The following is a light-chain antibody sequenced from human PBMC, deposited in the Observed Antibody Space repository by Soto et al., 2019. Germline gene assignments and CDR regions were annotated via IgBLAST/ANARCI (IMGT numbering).Light chain of an antibody. V-gene: IGLV7-46*01. CDR3: MVSYSGAHV. Sequence: QAVVTQEPSLTVSPGGTVTLTCGSSTGAVTSGHFPYWFQQKPGQAPRTLIYDTSNKYSWTPARFSGSLLGGKAALTLSGAQSEDEADYHCMVSYSGAHVFGTGTKVTVL. CDR2: DTS. CDR1: TGAVTSGHF. J-gene: IGLJ1*01.